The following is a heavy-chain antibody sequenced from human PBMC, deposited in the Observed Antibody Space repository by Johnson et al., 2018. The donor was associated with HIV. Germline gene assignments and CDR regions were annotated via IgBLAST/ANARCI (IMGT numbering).Heavy chain of an antibody. CDR2: IYSGGNT. D-gene: IGHD6-19*01. CDR3: AKGGSGTTRIRAQKGAFDI. Sequence: QMLLVESGGGVVQPGRSLRLSCAASGFTFSSYGMHWVRQAPGKGLEWVAVIYSGGNTYYADSVKGRFTISRDNYKNTLYLQMNSLRVEDTAVYYCAKGGSGTTRIRAQKGAFDIWGQGTMVTVSS. V-gene: IGHV3-NL1*01. J-gene: IGHJ3*02. CDR1: GFTFSSYG.